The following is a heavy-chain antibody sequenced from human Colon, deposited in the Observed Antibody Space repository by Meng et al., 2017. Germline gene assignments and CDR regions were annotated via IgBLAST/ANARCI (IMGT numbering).Heavy chain of an antibody. J-gene: IGHJ4*02. CDR1: GYSISTAYY. CDR3: ARTIYSSSVDY. Sequence: VQLQESGPGLVKPSETLSLTCSVSGYSISTAYYWGWIRQTPGKGLEWIASIDRSGTTYYNPSLESRVTISVDTSKNHFSLRLNSVTAADTAVYFCARTIYSSSVDYWGQGTLVTVFS. V-gene: IGHV4-38-2*01. CDR2: IDRSGTT. D-gene: IGHD3-22*01.